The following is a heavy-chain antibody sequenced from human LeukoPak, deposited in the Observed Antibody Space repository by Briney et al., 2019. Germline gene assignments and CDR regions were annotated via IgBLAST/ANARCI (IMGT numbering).Heavy chain of an antibody. CDR1: GGSISSGSYY. V-gene: IGHV4-61*02. Sequence: PSETLSLTCTVSGGSISSGSYYWSWIRQSAGKGLEWIGRIYSTGSTSYNPSLESRVTISRDTSKNQFSLNLSSVTAADTAVYYCARDWSIFGARDWFDPWGQGTLVTVSS. D-gene: IGHD3-3*01. J-gene: IGHJ5*02. CDR2: IYSTGST. CDR3: ARDWSIFGARDWFDP.